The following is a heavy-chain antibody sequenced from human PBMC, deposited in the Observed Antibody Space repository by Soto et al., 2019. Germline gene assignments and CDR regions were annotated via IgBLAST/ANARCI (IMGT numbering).Heavy chain of an antibody. Sequence: QVQLEQSGAEVKKPGASVKVSCKASGYTFTGYYIHWVRQAPGQGLEWMGWINTFTGGTNSAQKFQARVTVTRDTSTSTAHMELHSLTSDDTAVYYCARDFSSTWPTFDSWGQGTLVTVSS. CDR3: ARDFSSTWPTFDS. V-gene: IGHV1-2*02. CDR2: INTFTGGT. CDR1: GYTFTGYY. J-gene: IGHJ4*02. D-gene: IGHD6-13*01.